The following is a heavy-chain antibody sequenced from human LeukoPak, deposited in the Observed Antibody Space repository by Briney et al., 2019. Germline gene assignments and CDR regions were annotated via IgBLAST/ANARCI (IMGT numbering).Heavy chain of an antibody. J-gene: IGHJ4*02. Sequence: SQTLSLTCTVSGGSISSGGYYWRWIRQSPGKGLEWIGEINHSGSTNYNPSLKSRVTISLDTSKNQFSLKLSSVTAADTAVYYCARGSRWELPLDYWGQGTLVTVSS. CDR1: GGSISSGGYY. D-gene: IGHD1-26*01. CDR2: INHSGST. CDR3: ARGSRWELPLDY. V-gene: IGHV4-30-2*06.